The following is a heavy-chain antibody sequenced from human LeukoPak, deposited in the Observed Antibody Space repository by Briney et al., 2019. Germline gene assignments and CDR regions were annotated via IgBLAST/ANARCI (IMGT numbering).Heavy chain of an antibody. CDR3: AKDTSGWSLT. D-gene: IGHD6-19*01. V-gene: IGHV3-48*03. J-gene: IGHJ5*02. CDR2: ISDTGGAI. Sequence: AGPLRLSCAASGVAFSGYEMYWVRQAPGKGLEWISYISDTGGAIHYADSVNGRFTISRDNAKNSLYLQMNSLRAEDTAVHYCAKDTSGWSLTWGQGTLVTVSS. CDR1: GVAFSGYE.